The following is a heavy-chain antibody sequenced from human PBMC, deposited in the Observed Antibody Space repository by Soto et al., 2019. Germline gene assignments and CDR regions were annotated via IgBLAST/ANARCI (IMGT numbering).Heavy chain of an antibody. CDR1: GYTFTGYY. D-gene: IGHD6-6*01. CDR2: INPNSGGT. Sequence: QVQLVQSGAEVKKPGASVKVSCKASGYTFTGYYMHWVRQAPGQGLEWMGWINPNSGGTNYAQKVAGWGTMTRETSISTAYMELSRLRSDDTAVYYCARERGIAARAGMDVWGQGTTVTVSS. V-gene: IGHV1-2*04. CDR3: ARERGIAARAGMDV. J-gene: IGHJ6*02.